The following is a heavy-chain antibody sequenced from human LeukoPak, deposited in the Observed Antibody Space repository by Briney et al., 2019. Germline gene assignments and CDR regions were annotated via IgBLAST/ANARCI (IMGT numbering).Heavy chain of an antibody. Sequence: KPSETLSLTCTVSGGSISSYYWSWIRQPPGKGLEWIGYIYYSGSTNYNPSLKSRVTISVDTSKNQFSLKLSSVTAADTAVYYCARSVGATVVGRYFDYWGQGNLVTVSS. J-gene: IGHJ4*02. CDR1: GGSISSYY. V-gene: IGHV4-59*01. D-gene: IGHD1-26*01. CDR2: IYYSGST. CDR3: ARSVGATVVGRYFDY.